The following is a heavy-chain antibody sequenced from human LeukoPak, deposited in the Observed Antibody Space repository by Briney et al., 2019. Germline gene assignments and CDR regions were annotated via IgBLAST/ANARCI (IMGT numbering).Heavy chain of an antibody. D-gene: IGHD3-22*01. V-gene: IGHV1-2*04. Sequence: ASVKVSCKASGYTFTGYYMHWVRQAPGQGLEWMGWINPNSGGTNYAQKFQGWVTMTRDTSISTAYMELSRLRSDDTAVYYCATLPPSVLIVDGGDVWGQGTTVTVSS. CDR3: ATLPPSVLIVDGGDV. J-gene: IGHJ6*02. CDR2: INPNSGGT. CDR1: GYTFTGYY.